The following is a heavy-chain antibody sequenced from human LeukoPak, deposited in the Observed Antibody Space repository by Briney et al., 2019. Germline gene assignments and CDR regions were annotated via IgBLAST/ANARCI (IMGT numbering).Heavy chain of an antibody. CDR3: AREWQGGIAAAGTRIEGDY. Sequence: GGSLRLSCAASGFIFSGYWMTWVRQAPGKGLEWVASIKQDGSEKNYVDSVKGRFTISRDNAENSLFLQMNSLRVEDTAVYYCAREWQGGIAAAGTRIEGDYWGQGTLVAVSS. D-gene: IGHD6-13*01. V-gene: IGHV3-7*01. J-gene: IGHJ4*02. CDR1: GFIFSGYW. CDR2: IKQDGSEK.